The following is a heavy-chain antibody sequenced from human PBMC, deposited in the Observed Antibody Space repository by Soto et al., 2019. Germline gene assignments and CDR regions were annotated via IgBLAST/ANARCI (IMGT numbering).Heavy chain of an antibody. CDR3: AASAVVAAHY. CDR2: ISAYNGNT. J-gene: IGHJ4*02. V-gene: IGHV1-18*01. CDR1: GYTFTSYG. Sequence: GASVKVSCKASGYTFTSYGISWVRQAPGQGLEWMGWISAYNGNTNYAQKLQGRFTVSRDNTKNLLYLQMNSLRAEDTAVYYCAASAVVAAHYWGQGALVTVSS. D-gene: IGHD2-15*01.